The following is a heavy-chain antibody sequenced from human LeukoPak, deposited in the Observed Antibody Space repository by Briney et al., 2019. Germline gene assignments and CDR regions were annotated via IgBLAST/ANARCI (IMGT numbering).Heavy chain of an antibody. CDR2: IRYDGSNK. J-gene: IGHJ4*02. CDR1: AFTFSRYG. V-gene: IGHV3-30*02. D-gene: IGHD4-17*01. Sequence: GGSLRLSCAASAFTFSRYGMHWVRQAPGKGLEWVAFIRYDGSNKYYADSVKGRFTISRDNSKNALYLQMNSLRAEDTAVYYCAKEIWPTVTTPGWTYFDYWGQGALVTVSS. CDR3: AKEIWPTVTTPGWTYFDY.